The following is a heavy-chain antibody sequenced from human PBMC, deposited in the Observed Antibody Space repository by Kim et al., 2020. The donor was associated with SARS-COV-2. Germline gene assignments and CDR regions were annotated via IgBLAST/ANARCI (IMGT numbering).Heavy chain of an antibody. J-gene: IGHJ4*02. CDR3: ARGRGLTMVRGVTTRLDY. Sequence: SETLSLTCAVYGGSFSGYYWSWIRQPPGKGLEWIGEINHSGSTNYNPSLKSRVTISVDTSKNQFSLKLSSVTAADTAVYYCARGRGLTMVRGVTTRLDYWGQGTLVTVSS. V-gene: IGHV4-34*01. CDR2: INHSGST. CDR1: GGSFSGYY. D-gene: IGHD3-10*01.